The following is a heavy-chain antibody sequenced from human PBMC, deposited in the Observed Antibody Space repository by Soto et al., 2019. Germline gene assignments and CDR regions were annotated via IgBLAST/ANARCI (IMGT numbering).Heavy chain of an antibody. V-gene: IGHV4-4*02. CDR3: AKVALVVITFDY. CDR2: MFHSGGA. J-gene: IGHJ4*02. CDR1: DGSISTYDW. D-gene: IGHD3-22*01. Sequence: SETLSLTCVVSDGSISTYDWWTWVRQPPGKGLEWIGKMFHSGGADYSPSLKSRVTISADSSKNHFSLRLTAVTAADTAVYYCAKVALVVITFDYWGQGTLVTVSS.